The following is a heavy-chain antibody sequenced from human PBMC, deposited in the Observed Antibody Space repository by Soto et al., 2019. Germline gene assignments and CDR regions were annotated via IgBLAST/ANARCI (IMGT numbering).Heavy chain of an antibody. D-gene: IGHD6-13*01. CDR3: AKDLIKGSSRRVHYYYYMDV. V-gene: IGHV3-30*18. J-gene: IGHJ6*03. CDR2: ISYDGSNK. Sequence: GGYLRLSCAASGFTFSSYVMHWVRQAPGKGLEWVAVISYDGSNKYYADSVKGRFTISRDNSKNTLYLQMNSLRAEDTAVYYCAKDLIKGSSRRVHYYYYMDVWGKGTTVTVSS. CDR1: GFTFSSYV.